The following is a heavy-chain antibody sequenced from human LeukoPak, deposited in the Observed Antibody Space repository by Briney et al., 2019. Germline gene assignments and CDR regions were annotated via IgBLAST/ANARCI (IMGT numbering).Heavy chain of an antibody. CDR3: ARGSRVAVAGTGFDY. Sequence: GGSLRLSCAASGFTFSSYWMSWVRQAPGKGLEWVASIKQDGSEKYYVDSVKGRFTISRDNAKNSLYLQMNSLRAEDTAVYYCARGSRVAVAGTGFDYWGQGIPVSVSS. CDR1: GFTFSSYW. J-gene: IGHJ4*02. D-gene: IGHD6-19*01. CDR2: IKQDGSEK. V-gene: IGHV3-7*01.